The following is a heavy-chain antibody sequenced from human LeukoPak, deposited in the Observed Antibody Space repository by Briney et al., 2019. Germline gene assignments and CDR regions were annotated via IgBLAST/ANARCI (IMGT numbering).Heavy chain of an antibody. CDR1: GYTFTNNA. CDR3: ASAPRYSSSWPNNWFDP. J-gene: IGHJ5*02. Sequence: ASVKVSCKASGYTFTNNAVNWVRQAPGQGLEWMGGIIPIFGTANYAQKFQGRVTITADESTSTAYMELSSLRSEDTAVYFCASAPRYSSSWPNNWFDPWGQGTLVTVSS. CDR2: IIPIFGTA. D-gene: IGHD6-13*01. V-gene: IGHV1-69*13.